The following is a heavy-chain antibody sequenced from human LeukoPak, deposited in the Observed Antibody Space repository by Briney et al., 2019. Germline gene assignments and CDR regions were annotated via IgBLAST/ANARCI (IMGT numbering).Heavy chain of an antibody. CDR3: TRDLGVVIQYYYYYYMDV. CDR1: GFTFGDYA. D-gene: IGHD3-3*01. V-gene: IGHV3-49*03. CDR2: IRSKAYGGTT. J-gene: IGHJ6*03. Sequence: PGGSLRLSCTASGFTFGDYAMSWFRQAPGKGLEWVGFIRSKAYGGTTGYAASVKGRFTISRDDSKSIAYLQMNSLKTEDTAVYYCTRDLGVVIQYYYYYYMDVWGKGTTVTVSS.